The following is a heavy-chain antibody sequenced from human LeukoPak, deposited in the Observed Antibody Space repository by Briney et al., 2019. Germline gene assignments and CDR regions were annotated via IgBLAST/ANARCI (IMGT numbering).Heavy chain of an antibody. J-gene: IGHJ4*02. CDR3: AGGYVAVAGTYPGY. CDR2: INHSGST. CDR1: GGSFSGYY. D-gene: IGHD6-19*01. Sequence: SETLSLTCAVYGGSFSGYYWSWIRQPPGKGLEWTGEINHSGSTNYNPSLKSRVTISVDTSKNQFSLKLSSVTAADTAVYYCAGGYVAVAGTYPGYWGQGTLVTVSS. V-gene: IGHV4-34*01.